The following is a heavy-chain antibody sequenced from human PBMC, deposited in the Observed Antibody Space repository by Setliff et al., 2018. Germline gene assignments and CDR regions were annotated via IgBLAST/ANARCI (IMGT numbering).Heavy chain of an antibody. D-gene: IGHD2-21*02. J-gene: IGHJ4*02. CDR2: IYYSGST. Sequence: LSLTCTVSGGSIRGTYYYWGWIRQPPGKGLEWIGNIYYSGSTNYNPSLKSRVTISVDTSKNQFSLKLSSVAAADTAVYYCARGFDVCGGGACYTDGPYYFDYWGLGTLVTVSS. V-gene: IGHV4-39*07. CDR3: ARGFDVCGGGACYTDGPYYFDY. CDR1: GGSIRGTYYY.